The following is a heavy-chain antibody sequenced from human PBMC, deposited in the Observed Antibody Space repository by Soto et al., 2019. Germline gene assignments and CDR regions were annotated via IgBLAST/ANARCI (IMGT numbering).Heavy chain of an antibody. D-gene: IGHD6-13*01. CDR3: AREGEGIAAAGTRRYYSYYGMDV. CDR2: ISAYNGNT. V-gene: IGHV1-18*01. CDR1: GYTFTSYG. J-gene: IGHJ6*02. Sequence: ASVKVSCKASGYTFTSYGISWVRQAPGQGLEWMGWISAYNGNTNYAQKLQGRVTMTTDTSTSTAYMELRSLRSDDTAVYYCAREGEGIAAAGTRRYYSYYGMDVWGQGTTVNAP.